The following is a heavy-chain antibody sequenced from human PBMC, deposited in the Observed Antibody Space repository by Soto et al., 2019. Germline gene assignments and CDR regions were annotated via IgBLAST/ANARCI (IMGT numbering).Heavy chain of an antibody. CDR3: ARYRGGYDFWSGPGFDA. V-gene: IGHV3-21*01. CDR2: VSSSSTYI. CDR1: GFTFSSYS. J-gene: IGHJ4*02. D-gene: IGHD3-3*01. Sequence: PGGSLRLSCAASGFTFSSYSMNWVRQAPGKGLEWVSSVSSSSTYIYYADSLKGRFTISRDNAKNSLYLQMNSLRAEDTAVYYCARYRGGYDFWSGPGFDAWGQGTLVTVSS.